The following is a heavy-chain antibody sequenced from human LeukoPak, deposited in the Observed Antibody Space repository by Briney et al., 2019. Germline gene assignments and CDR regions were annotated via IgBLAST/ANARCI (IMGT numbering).Heavy chain of an antibody. CDR1: GGSFSSHY. CDR3: ARGLRQGSAWSWGPKEKSYQYMDV. V-gene: IGHV4-34*01. J-gene: IGHJ6*04. CDR2: INPRGST. Sequence: KPSETLSLTCGVSGGSFSSHYWTWIRQPPGKGLEWIGEINPRGSTNYNPSLESRVTVSADTSRNQLSLSLTSVTAADSAVYFCARGLRQGSAWSWGPKEKSYQYMDVWGTGTTVTVSS. D-gene: IGHD6-19*01.